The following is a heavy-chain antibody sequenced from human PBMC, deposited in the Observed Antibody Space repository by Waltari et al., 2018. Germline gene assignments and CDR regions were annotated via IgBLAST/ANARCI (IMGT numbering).Heavy chain of an antibody. CDR1: GFTFSSYG. CDR2: IWYDGSNK. J-gene: IGHJ5*02. Sequence: QVQLVESGGGVVQPGRSLRLSCAASGFTFSSYGMHWVRQAPGKGLEWGAVIWYDGSNKYYADAVKGRFTISRDNSKNTLYLQMNSLRAEDTAVYYCAREYSSSWYGWFDPWGQGTLVTVSS. D-gene: IGHD6-13*01. V-gene: IGHV3-33*01. CDR3: AREYSSSWYGWFDP.